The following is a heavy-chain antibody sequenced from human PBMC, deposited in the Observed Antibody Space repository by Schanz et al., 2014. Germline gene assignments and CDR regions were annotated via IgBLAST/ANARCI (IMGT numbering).Heavy chain of an antibody. V-gene: IGHV3-23*01. D-gene: IGHD4-17*01. CDR1: GFTFSSYG. J-gene: IGHJ4*02. Sequence: EGQLLESGGGLVQPGGSLRLSCAASGFTFSSYGMSWVCQAPGKGLEWVSGISSSGSTYYADSVKGRFTISRDNSKNTLYLQMNSLRAEDTAVYYCAKDCPSDYGDHCFDFWGQGTLVTVSS. CDR3: AKDCPSDYGDHCFDF. CDR2: ISSSGST.